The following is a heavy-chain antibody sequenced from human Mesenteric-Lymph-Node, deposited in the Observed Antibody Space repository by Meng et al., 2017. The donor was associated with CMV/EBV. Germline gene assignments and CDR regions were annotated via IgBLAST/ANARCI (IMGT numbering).Heavy chain of an antibody. Sequence: TFSSYAMSWVRQPPGKGLEWIGNIFYSGSAYYSPSLKSRVTISVDTSNNQFSLNLNSVTAADTAIYYCARHLSSSSWFDSWGQGTLVTVSS. CDR2: IFYSGSA. V-gene: IGHV4-39*01. CDR1: TFSSYA. D-gene: IGHD6-13*01. J-gene: IGHJ5*01. CDR3: ARHLSSSSWFDS.